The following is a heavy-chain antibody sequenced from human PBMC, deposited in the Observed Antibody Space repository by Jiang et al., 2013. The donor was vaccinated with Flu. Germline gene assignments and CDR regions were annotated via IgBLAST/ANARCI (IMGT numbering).Heavy chain of an antibody. CDR2: IYPGDSDT. CDR3: ARRRYTYGYRALDF. Sequence: VQLVESGAVFIKAGESLKISCKASGYSFSTYWIGWVRQMPGKGLEWMGIIYPGDSDTRYSPSFQGHVTISVDKSITTAYLQWSSLKASDTAMYYCARRRYTYGYRALDFWGQGTMVTVSS. J-gene: IGHJ3*01. D-gene: IGHD5-18*01. V-gene: IGHV5-51*01. CDR1: GYSFSTYW.